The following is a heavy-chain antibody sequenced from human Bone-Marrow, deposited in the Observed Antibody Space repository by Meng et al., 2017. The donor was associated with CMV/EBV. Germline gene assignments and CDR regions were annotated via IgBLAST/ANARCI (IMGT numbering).Heavy chain of an antibody. CDR2: MNPNSGNT. V-gene: IGHV1-8*03. CDR3: ARDGIVVVPAAIQGSNYYYYGMDV. J-gene: IGHJ6*02. D-gene: IGHD2-2*02. CDR1: GYTFTSYD. Sequence: ASVKVPCKASGYTFTSYDINWVRQATGQGLEWMGWMNPNSGNTGYAQKFQGRVTITRNTSISTAYMELSSLRSDDTAVYYCARDGIVVVPAAIQGSNYYYYGMDVWGQGTTVTVSS.